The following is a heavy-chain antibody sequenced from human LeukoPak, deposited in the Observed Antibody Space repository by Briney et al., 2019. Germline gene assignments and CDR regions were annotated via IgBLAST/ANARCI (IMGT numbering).Heavy chain of an antibody. CDR3: ARIGGAAADAYYFDY. V-gene: IGHV3-23*01. Sequence: PGGSLRLSCAASGFTFSSYGMSWVRQAPGKGLEWVSAISGSGGSTYYADSVKGRFTISRDNAKNSLYLQMNSLRAEDTALYYCARIGGAAADAYYFDYWGQGTLVTVSS. CDR2: ISGSGGST. CDR1: GFTFSSYG. J-gene: IGHJ4*02. D-gene: IGHD6-13*01.